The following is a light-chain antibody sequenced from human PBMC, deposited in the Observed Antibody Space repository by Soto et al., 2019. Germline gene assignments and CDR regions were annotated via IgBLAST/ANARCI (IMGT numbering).Light chain of an antibody. CDR1: QSFRGL. Sequence: EVVLTLSPGTLSLSPGERATLSCRASQSFRGLLAWYQQKPGQAPRLLIDDAYNRATGIPPRFSGSGSGTDFTLTISSLEPEDSAVYYCQQRHMWPITFGQGTRLEIK. CDR3: QQRHMWPIT. V-gene: IGKV3-11*01. CDR2: DAY. J-gene: IGKJ5*01.